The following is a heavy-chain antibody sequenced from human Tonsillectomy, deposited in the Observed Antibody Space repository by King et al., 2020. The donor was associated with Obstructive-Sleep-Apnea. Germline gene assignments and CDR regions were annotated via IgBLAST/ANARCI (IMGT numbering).Heavy chain of an antibody. CDR3: ARGGGPMGADASDI. CDR2: IYYSGST. Sequence: VQLQESGPGLVKPSQPLSLTCTVSGGSISSGDYYWNWIRQHPGKGLEWIGYIYYSGSTYYNPSLKSRVTIYVDTSKNQFSLKLSSVTAADTAVYYCARGGGPMGADASDIWGQGTMVTVSS. CDR1: GGSISSGDYY. V-gene: IGHV4-31*03. D-gene: IGHD3-16*01. J-gene: IGHJ3*02.